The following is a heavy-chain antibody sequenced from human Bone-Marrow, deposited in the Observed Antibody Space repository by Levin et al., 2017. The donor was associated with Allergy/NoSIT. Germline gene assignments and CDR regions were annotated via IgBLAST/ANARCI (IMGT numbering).Heavy chain of an antibody. CDR3: ARDPLWFGELLDDF. Sequence: PGGSLRLSCAASGFTFSDYYMSWIRQAPGKGLEWVSYISSGGDTIYYADSVRGRFTISRDNAKNSLYLQMKSLRAEDTAVYYCARDPLWFGELLDDFWGQGTLVTV. J-gene: IGHJ4*02. D-gene: IGHD3-10*01. CDR2: ISSGGDTI. V-gene: IGHV3-11*01. CDR1: GFTFSDYY.